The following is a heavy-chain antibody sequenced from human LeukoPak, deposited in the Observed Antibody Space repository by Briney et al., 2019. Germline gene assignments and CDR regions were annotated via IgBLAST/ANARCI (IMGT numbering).Heavy chain of an antibody. V-gene: IGHV4-4*09. CDR1: GGSISSYY. CDR2: IYTSGST. J-gene: IGHJ4*02. CDR3: ARGTIFGVAPDY. Sequence: SETLSLTCTVSGGSISSYYWSWIRQPPGKGLEWIGYIYTSGSTNYNPSLKSRVTISVDTSKNQFSLKLSSVTAADTAVYYCARGTIFGVAPDYWGQGTLVAVSS. D-gene: IGHD3-3*01.